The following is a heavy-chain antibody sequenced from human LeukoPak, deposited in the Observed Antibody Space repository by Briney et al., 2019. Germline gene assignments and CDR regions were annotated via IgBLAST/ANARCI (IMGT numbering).Heavy chain of an antibody. CDR3: ARVLWDYDYVWGSYRSSYYYYMDV. Sequence: GGSLRLSCEASGFTFNNYAMHWVRQAPGKGLEWVSGISWDRGTTGYGDSVKGRFTISRDNAKNTLYLQMSSLRAEDTAVYYCARVLWDYDYVWGSYRSSYYYYMDVWGKGTTVTVSS. D-gene: IGHD3-16*02. CDR2: ISWDRGTT. J-gene: IGHJ6*03. CDR1: GFTFNNYA. V-gene: IGHV3-9*01.